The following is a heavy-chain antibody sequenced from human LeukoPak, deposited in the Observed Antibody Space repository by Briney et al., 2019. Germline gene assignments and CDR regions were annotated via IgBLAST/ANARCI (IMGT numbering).Heavy chain of an antibody. J-gene: IGHJ4*02. D-gene: IGHD1-1*01. V-gene: IGHV4-34*01. CDR1: GGSLSGYY. CDR3: ARLQGGWKTDY. Sequence: SETLSLTCAVYGGSLSGYYWTWIRQPPGKGLEWIGEINHSGSSDYNPSLKSRVTMSVDTSKNQFSLKLSSVTAADTAVYYCARLQGGWKTDYWGQGTLVTVSS. CDR2: INHSGSS.